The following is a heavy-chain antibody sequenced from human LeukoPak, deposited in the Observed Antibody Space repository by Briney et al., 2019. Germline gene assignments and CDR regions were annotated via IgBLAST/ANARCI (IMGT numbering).Heavy chain of an antibody. CDR3: ARDQCSSTSCYAYYYYGMDV. V-gene: IGHV4-61*02. CDR1: GGSISSGSYY. CDR2: IYTSGST. Sequence: SQTLSLTCTVSGGSISSGSYYWSWIRQPAGKGLEWIGRIYTSGSTNYNPSLKSRVTISVDTSKNQFSLKLSSVTAADTAVYYCARDQCSSTSCYAYYYYGMDVWGQGTTVTVSS. J-gene: IGHJ6*02. D-gene: IGHD2-2*01.